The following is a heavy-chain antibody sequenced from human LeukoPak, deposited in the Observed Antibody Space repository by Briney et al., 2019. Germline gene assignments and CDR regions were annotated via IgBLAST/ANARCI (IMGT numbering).Heavy chain of an antibody. V-gene: IGHV1-2*02. CDR3: ARDLSTVTPAPSDY. CDR2: INPNSGGT. CDR1: GGTFSSYA. D-gene: IGHD4-17*01. Sequence: ASVKVSCKASGGTFSSYAISWVRQAPGQGLEWMGGINPNSGGTNYAQKFQGRVTMTRDTSISTAYMELSRLRSDDTAVYYCARDLSTVTPAPSDYWGQGTLVSVSS. J-gene: IGHJ4*02.